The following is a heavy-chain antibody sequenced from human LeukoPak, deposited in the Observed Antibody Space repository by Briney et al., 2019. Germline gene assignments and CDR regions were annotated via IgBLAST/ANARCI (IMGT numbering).Heavy chain of an antibody. CDR1: GLTFSSYA. J-gene: IGHJ3*02. Sequence: PGGSLRLSCAASGLTFSSYAMSWVRQAPGKGLEGGSAISGSGGSTYYADSVKGRFTISRVNSKSTLYLQMNSLRAEDTAVYYCAKASGPTESAFDIWGQGTMVTVSS. CDR2: ISGSGGST. V-gene: IGHV3-23*01. D-gene: IGHD1-26*01. CDR3: AKASGPTESAFDI.